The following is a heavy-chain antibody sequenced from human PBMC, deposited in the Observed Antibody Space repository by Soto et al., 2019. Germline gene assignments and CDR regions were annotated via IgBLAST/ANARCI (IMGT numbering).Heavy chain of an antibody. CDR2: IKSKTDGGTT. Sequence: GGSLRLSCAASGFTFSNAWMNWVHQAPGKGLEWVGRIKSKTDGGTTDYAAPVKGRFTISRDDSKNTLYLQMNSLKTEDTAVYYCTTGRYGDYRGPYYYYYGMDVWGQGTTVTVSS. D-gene: IGHD4-17*01. CDR1: GFTFSNAW. V-gene: IGHV3-15*07. J-gene: IGHJ6*02. CDR3: TTGRYGDYRGPYYYYYGMDV.